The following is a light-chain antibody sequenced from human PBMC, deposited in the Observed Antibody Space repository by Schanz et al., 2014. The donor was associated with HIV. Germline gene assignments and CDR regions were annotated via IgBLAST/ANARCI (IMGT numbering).Light chain of an antibody. J-gene: IGKJ2*01. CDR3: QQYGSSRGST. Sequence: EIVLTQSPGTLSLSPGERATLSCRASQSVSSSYLAWYQQKPGQAPRLLIYGASSRATDIPDRFSGSGSGTDFTLTISRLEPEDFAVYYCQQYGSSRGSTFGQGTKLEIK. CDR2: GAS. CDR1: QSVSSSY. V-gene: IGKV3-20*01.